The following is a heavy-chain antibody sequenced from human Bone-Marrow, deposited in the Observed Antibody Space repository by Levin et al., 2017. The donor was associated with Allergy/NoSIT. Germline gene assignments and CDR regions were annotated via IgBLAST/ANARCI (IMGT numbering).Heavy chain of an antibody. D-gene: IGHD1-26*01. CDR3: AKGIVGATDNWFDP. CDR2: ISGSGGST. J-gene: IGHJ5*02. Sequence: GGSLRLSCAASGFTFSSYAMSWVRQAPGKGLEWVSAISGSGGSTYYADSVKGRFTISRDNSKNTLYLQMNSLRAEDTAVDYCAKGIVGATDNWFDPWGQGTLVTVSS. V-gene: IGHV3-23*01. CDR1: GFTFSSYA.